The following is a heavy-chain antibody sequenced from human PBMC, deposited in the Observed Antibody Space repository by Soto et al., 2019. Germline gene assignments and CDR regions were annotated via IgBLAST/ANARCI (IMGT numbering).Heavy chain of an antibody. J-gene: IGHJ4*02. Sequence: SETLSLTCAVYGGSFSGYYWSWIRQPPGKGLEWIGEINHSGSTNYNPSLKSRVTISVDTSKNQFSLKLSSVTAADTAVYYCASQEVVAAGGWDYWGQGTLVTVSS. CDR1: GGSFSGYY. CDR3: ASQEVVAAGGWDY. D-gene: IGHD2-15*01. CDR2: INHSGST. V-gene: IGHV4-34*01.